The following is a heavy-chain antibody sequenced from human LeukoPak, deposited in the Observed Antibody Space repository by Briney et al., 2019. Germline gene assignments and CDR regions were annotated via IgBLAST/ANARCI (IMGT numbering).Heavy chain of an antibody. CDR3: ARVIDYYDSSGYPWPNYFDY. V-gene: IGHV1-69*13. J-gene: IGHJ4*02. Sequence: GASVKVSCKASGGTFSSYAISWVRQAPGQGLEWMGGIIPIFGTANYAQKFQGRVTITADESTSTAYMELSSLRSEDTAVYYCARVIDYYDSSGYPWPNYFDYWGQGTLVTVSS. CDR1: GGTFSSYA. CDR2: IIPIFGTA. D-gene: IGHD3-22*01.